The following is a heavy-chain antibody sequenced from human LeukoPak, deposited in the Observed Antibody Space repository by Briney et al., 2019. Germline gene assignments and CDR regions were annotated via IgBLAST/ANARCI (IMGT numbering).Heavy chain of an antibody. CDR1: GFTFGNYG. D-gene: IGHD3-3*01. J-gene: IGHJ6*03. CDR3: ARAVEGGTYYDFWSGYYKYYYYMDV. V-gene: IGHV3-30*03. Sequence: GGSLRLSCAASGFTFGNYGMSWVRQAPGRGLEWVAFISYDGSNKYYANSVKGRFTISRDNSKNTLYLQMGSLRAEDMAVYYCARAVEGGTYYDFWSGYYKYYYYMDVWGKGTTVTVSS. CDR2: ISYDGSNK.